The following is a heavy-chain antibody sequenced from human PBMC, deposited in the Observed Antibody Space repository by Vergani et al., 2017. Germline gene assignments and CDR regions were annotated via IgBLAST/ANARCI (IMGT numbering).Heavy chain of an antibody. CDR1: GFTFNSYA. V-gene: IGHV3-23*01. Sequence: QLLESGGGLIQPGGSLRLSCAASGFTFNSYAMTWVRQAPGKGLGWVSGINNNGGSTYYADSVKGRFTISRDNSKNTLYLQMTDLRAEDTATYYWAKVCGSTSCPYGGGAFDVWGHGTMVTVSS. D-gene: IGHD2-2*01. CDR3: AKVCGSTSCPYGGGAFDV. CDR2: INNNGGST. J-gene: IGHJ3*01.